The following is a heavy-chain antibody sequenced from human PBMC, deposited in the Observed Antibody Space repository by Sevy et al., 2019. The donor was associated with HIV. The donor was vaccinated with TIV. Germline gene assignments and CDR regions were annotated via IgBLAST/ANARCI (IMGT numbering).Heavy chain of an antibody. CDR2: IYYSGST. CDR3: GRTGYSSGWYTNWFDP. D-gene: IGHD6-19*01. CDR1: GGSISSSSYY. V-gene: IGHV4-39*01. Sequence: SETLSLTCTVSGGSISSSSYYWGWIRQPPGKGLEWIGSIYYSGSTYYNPSLKSRVTISVDTSKNQFSLKLSSVIAADTAVYYCGRTGYSSGWYTNWFDPWGQGTLVTVSS. J-gene: IGHJ5*02.